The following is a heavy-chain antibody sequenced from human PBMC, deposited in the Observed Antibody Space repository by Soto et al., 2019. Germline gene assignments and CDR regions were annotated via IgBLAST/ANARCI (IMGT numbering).Heavy chain of an antibody. CDR3: ATGGYRTTTSCYNFFDY. CDR2: IYPGDSDT. J-gene: IGHJ4*02. D-gene: IGHD2-2*02. V-gene: IGHV5-51*01. Sequence: PGESLKISCKGSGYSFATYWIGWVRQMPGKGLEWMGIIYPGDSDTRYSPSFQGQVTISADKSINTAYLQWSSLKASDTAMYYCATGGYRTTTSCYNFFDYWGQGSLVTVSS. CDR1: GYSFATYW.